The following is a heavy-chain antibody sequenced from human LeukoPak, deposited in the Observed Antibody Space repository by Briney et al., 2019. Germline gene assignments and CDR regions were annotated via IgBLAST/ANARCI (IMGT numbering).Heavy chain of an antibody. J-gene: IGHJ4*02. D-gene: IGHD3-3*02. CDR1: GPRFGPNA. V-gene: IGHV3-23*01. CDR3: AKDLHYWSGIDY. CDR2: IGGDGGT. Sequence: GRSLRLAWAAAGPRFGPNAMSWARLAPRKWLEWESGIGGDGGTHYTASVKGRFSNSRDNSKNTLYLQMNSLRAEDTAIYYRAKDLHYWSGIDYWGQGTLVTVSS.